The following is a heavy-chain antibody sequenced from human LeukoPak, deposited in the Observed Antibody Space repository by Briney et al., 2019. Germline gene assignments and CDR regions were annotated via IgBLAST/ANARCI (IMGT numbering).Heavy chain of an antibody. Sequence: ASVKVSCKASGYTFTSYGISWVRQAPGQGLEWMGWISAYNGNTNYAQKLQGRVTMTTDTSTSTAYMELRSLRSDDTAVYYCARDAPDYDILTGYYYWGQETLVTVSS. J-gene: IGHJ4*02. V-gene: IGHV1-18*01. D-gene: IGHD3-9*01. CDR3: ARDAPDYDILTGYYY. CDR2: ISAYNGNT. CDR1: GYTFTSYG.